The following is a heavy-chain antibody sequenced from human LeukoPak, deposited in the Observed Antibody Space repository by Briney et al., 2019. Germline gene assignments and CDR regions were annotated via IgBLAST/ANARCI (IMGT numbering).Heavy chain of an antibody. CDR3: ARVGASYDGLIDY. J-gene: IGHJ4*02. CDR1: GYTFINSA. CDR2: ISPNNGYT. V-gene: IGHV1-18*01. D-gene: IGHD1-26*01. Sequence: ASVKVSCKASGYTFINSAIGWVRQAPGQGLEWMGWISPNNGYTKYAESLQGRVTMTTDTSTSTAYMELRSLGSDDTAMYYCARVGASYDGLIDYWGQGTRVTVSS.